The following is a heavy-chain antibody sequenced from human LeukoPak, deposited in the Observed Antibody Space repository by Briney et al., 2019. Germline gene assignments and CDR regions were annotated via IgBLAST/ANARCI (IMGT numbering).Heavy chain of an antibody. CDR3: ARDTRRVYCYDSCGYPPLGYFQH. D-gene: IGHD3-22*01. J-gene: IGHJ1*01. CDR2: FYYSGRT. V-gene: IGHV4-39*07. Sequence: PSETLSLTCTVSGGSISSSNYNWGWIRQPPGKGLEWIGTFYYSGRTYYNPSLKSRVTISVDTAKNQFSLNLSSVTAADTAVYYCARDTRRVYCYDSCGYPPLGYFQHWGQGTLVTVSS. CDR1: GGSISSSNYN.